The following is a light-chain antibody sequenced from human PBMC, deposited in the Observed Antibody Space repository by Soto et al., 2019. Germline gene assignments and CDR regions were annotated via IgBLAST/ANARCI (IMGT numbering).Light chain of an antibody. CDR3: SSYTSSTTVV. CDR2: EVS. J-gene: IGLJ2*01. V-gene: IGLV2-14*01. CDR1: SSDVGGYKY. Sequence: QSVLTQPASVSGSPGQSITISCTGTSSDVGGYKYVSWYQQHPGKAPKLMIYEVSNRPSGVSHRFSGSKSGNTASLTISGLQAEAEADYYCSSYTSSTTVVFGGGTKLTVL.